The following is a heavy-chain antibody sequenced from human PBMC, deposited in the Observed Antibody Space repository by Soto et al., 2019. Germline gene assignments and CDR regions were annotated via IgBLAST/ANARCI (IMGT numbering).Heavy chain of an antibody. CDR1: GGSITNYY. V-gene: IGHV4-59*01. Sequence: RAETLSLTCTVSGGSITNYYWSWIRQPPGKGLEWIGFIYYSGSTNYNPSFKSRVTISVATSKNQVSLKLSSVTAADTAVYYCARDGTAVAAGYYGMDVWGQGTTVTVS. J-gene: IGHJ6*02. CDR3: ARDGTAVAAGYYGMDV. CDR2: IYYSGST. D-gene: IGHD5-18*01.